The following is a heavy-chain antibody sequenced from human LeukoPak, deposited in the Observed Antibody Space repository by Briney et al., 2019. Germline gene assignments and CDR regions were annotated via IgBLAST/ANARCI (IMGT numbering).Heavy chain of an antibody. CDR2: ISYDRSNK. D-gene: IGHD3-22*01. J-gene: IGHJ4*02. Sequence: GGSLRLSCVASGFTFRSYTMNWVRQAPGKGLEWVAVISYDRSNKYYADSVKGRFTISRDNSKNTLHLQMNSLRAEDTAVYYCARHYYDSSGYYIKNYWGQGTLVTVSS. V-gene: IGHV3-30-3*01. CDR1: GFTFRSYT. CDR3: ARHYYDSSGYYIKNY.